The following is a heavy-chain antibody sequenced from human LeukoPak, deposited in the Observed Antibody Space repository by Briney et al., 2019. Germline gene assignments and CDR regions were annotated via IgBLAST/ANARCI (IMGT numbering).Heavy chain of an antibody. V-gene: IGHV5-51*01. J-gene: IGHJ3*02. CDR2: IYPGDSDT. CDR1: GYNFTTYW. D-gene: IGHD3-22*01. Sequence: GESLKISCKVSGYNFTTYWIGWVRQMPGKGLEWMGIIYPGDSDTRYSPSFQGQVTISADKSISTAYLQWSSPKASDTAMYYCARPVTYYYDSSGLGAFDIWGQGTMVTVSS. CDR3: ARPVTYYYDSSGLGAFDI.